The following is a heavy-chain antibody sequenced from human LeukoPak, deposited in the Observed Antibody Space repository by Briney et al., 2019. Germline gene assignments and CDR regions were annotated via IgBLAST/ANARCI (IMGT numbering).Heavy chain of an antibody. J-gene: IGHJ4*02. D-gene: IGHD6-25*01. CDR3: ARDGLGAGLSSRGYYEDS. V-gene: IGHV3-23*01. Sequence: SGGSLRLSCAASGFTFSSYGMSWVRQAPGKGLEWVSAISGSGGSTYYADSVKGRFTISRDNSKNTLYLQMNSLRAEDTAVYYCARDGLGAGLSSRGYYEDSWGQGILATVSS. CDR2: ISGSGGST. CDR1: GFTFSSYG.